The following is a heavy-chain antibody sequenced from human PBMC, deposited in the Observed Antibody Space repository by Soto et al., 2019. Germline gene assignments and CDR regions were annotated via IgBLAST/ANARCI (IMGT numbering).Heavy chain of an antibody. J-gene: IGHJ4*02. CDR3: VRSFKVYGCYADN. CDR1: GYSFTDYY. Sequence: QVQLVQSGAEVKKPGASVKGSCKASGYSFTDYYIHWVRQAPGQGLQWMGWINPNSGGTKVAQKVPGRVTMPRDTTINTAYMEVSRLRFDDTAVYYCVRSFKVYGCYADNWGQGTLVTVSS. D-gene: IGHD2-15*01. V-gene: IGHV1-2*02. CDR2: INPNSGGT.